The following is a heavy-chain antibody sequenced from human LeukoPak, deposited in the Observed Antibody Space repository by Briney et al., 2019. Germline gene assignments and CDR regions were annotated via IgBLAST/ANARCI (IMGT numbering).Heavy chain of an antibody. J-gene: IGHJ6*02. D-gene: IGHD2-15*01. V-gene: IGHV3-7*01. CDR1: GFSFRTYW. Sequence: PGGSLRLSCAASGFSFRTYWMIWVRQAPGKGLEWVANINQDGSELQYVDSVKGRFTISRDNAKSSLYLQMNSLRAEATAVYYCASYYCRGGKCSLGDGMGVWGQGATVTVSS. CDR2: INQDGSEL. CDR3: ASYYCRGGKCSLGDGMGV.